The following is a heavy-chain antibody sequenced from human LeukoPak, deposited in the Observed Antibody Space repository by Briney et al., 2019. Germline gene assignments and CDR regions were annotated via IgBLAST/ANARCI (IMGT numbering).Heavy chain of an antibody. Sequence: ASVKVSCKASGYTFTDYYIHWVRQAPGQGLEWMGWISPNSGGTNYAQKFQGRVTMTRDTSISTAYMELSRLRSDDTAFYYCARIYSGYDPPDAFDIWGQGTMVTVSS. D-gene: IGHD5-12*01. J-gene: IGHJ3*02. CDR3: ARIYSGYDPPDAFDI. V-gene: IGHV1-2*02. CDR1: GYTFTDYY. CDR2: ISPNSGGT.